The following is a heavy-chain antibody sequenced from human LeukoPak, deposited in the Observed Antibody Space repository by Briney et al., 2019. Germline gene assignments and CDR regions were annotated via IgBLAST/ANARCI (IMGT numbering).Heavy chain of an antibody. CDR2: IYSSGNT. V-gene: IGHV4-4*07. D-gene: IGHD6-19*01. J-gene: IGHJ4*02. CDR3: ARGPRSSDWYSVDY. Sequence: SETLSLTCIVSGGSITSYYWSWIRQPAGKGLEWIGRIYSSGNTNYNPSLKSRVTMSVDTSENQFSLNLSSVTAADTAVCYCARGPRSSDWYSVDYWGQGTLVTVSS. CDR1: GGSITSYY.